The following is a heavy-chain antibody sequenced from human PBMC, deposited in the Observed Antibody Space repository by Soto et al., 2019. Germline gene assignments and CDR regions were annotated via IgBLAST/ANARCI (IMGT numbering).Heavy chain of an antibody. J-gene: IGHJ4*02. CDR1: GFTFTSYG. D-gene: IGHD6-19*01. CDR3: ARAVAGPQNFDY. CDR2: ISAYNGNT. Sequence: QVQLVQSGAEVKKPGASVKVSCKASGFTFTSYGISWVRQAPGQGLEWMGWISAYNGNTKYAQKVQGRVTMTTDASTSTAYMELRSLRSDDTAVYYCARAVAGPQNFDYWGQGTLVTVSS. V-gene: IGHV1-18*01.